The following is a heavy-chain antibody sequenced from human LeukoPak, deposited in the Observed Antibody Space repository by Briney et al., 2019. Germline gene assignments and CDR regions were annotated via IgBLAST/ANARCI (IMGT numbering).Heavy chain of an antibody. Sequence: SETLSLTCTVSGGSLSGGGYYCSWIRQHPGKGLERIGYIYYSGSTYSNPSLKSLVTISVDTSKNQFSLKLSSVTAADTAVYYCARRGYSYGPSYYFDYWGQGTLVTVSS. CDR2: IYYSGST. D-gene: IGHD5-18*01. J-gene: IGHJ4*02. CDR3: ARRGYSYGPSYYFDY. V-gene: IGHV4-31*01. CDR1: GGSLSGGGYY.